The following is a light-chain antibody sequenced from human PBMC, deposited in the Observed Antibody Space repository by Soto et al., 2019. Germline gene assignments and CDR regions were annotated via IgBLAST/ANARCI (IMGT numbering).Light chain of an antibody. CDR3: QQRSNWPGT. CDR2: DAS. J-gene: IGKJ1*01. V-gene: IGKV3-11*01. CDR1: QSLRSA. Sequence: DIVLTQSPASLSLCPGEGGSLXCRATQSLRSAFPWYLQQAGKAPRLLIYDASKRANGIPARFSGSGSGTDFTLTISSLEPKDFAVYYGQQRSNWPGTFGQGTKVDIK.